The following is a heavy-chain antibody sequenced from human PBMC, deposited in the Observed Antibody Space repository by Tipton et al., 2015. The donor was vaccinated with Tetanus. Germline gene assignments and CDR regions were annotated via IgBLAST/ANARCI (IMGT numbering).Heavy chain of an antibody. J-gene: IGHJ4*02. CDR2: IHPSGSV. V-gene: IGHV4-34*01. CDR1: GGSFSGYY. CDR3: ARGRDQYKSGNY. D-gene: IGHD5-24*01. Sequence: LRLSCAVYGGSFSGYYCTWIRQSPGKGLEWIGEIHPSGSVNYNPSPKSRVTILLDTSENQFSLKLSSVTGADTAVYYCARGRDQYKSGNYWGQGTLVTVSS.